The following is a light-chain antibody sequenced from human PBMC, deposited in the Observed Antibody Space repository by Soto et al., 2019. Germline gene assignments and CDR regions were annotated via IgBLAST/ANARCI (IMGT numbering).Light chain of an antibody. CDR2: GAS. V-gene: IGKV3-20*01. Sequence: ESVLTQSPGTLSLSPWERATLSCRASQSVSSNYLAWYQQKPGQAPRLLIYGASTRATGIPDRFSGSGSGTDFTLTISRLEPEDSAVYYCQQYGSSPWTFGQGTKVDIK. J-gene: IGKJ1*01. CDR3: QQYGSSPWT. CDR1: QSVSSNY.